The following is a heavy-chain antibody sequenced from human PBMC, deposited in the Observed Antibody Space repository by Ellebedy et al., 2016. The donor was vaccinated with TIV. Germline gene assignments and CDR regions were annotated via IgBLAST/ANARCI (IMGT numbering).Heavy chain of an antibody. CDR2: IIPIFGTA. V-gene: IGHV1-69*13. CDR3: ARGIAARPGNYYYGIDV. Sequence: SVKVSCXASGGTFSSYAISWVRQAPGQGLAWMGGIIPIFGTANYAQKFQGRVTITADESTSTAYMELSSLRSEDTAVYYCARGIAARPGNYYYGIDVWGQGTTVTVSS. D-gene: IGHD6-6*01. CDR1: GGTFSSYA. J-gene: IGHJ6*02.